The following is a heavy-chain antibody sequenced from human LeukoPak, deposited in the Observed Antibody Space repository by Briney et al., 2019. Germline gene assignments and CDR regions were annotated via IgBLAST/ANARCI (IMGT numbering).Heavy chain of an antibody. Sequence: GGSLRLSCAASGFTFDDYAMHWVRQAPGKGLEWVSGISWNSGSIGYADSVKGRFTISRDNAKNSLYLQVNSLRAEDTALYYCAKDIDYYGMDVWGQGTTVTVSS. CDR3: AKDIDYYGMDV. CDR1: GFTFDDYA. V-gene: IGHV3-9*01. J-gene: IGHJ6*02. CDR2: ISWNSGSI.